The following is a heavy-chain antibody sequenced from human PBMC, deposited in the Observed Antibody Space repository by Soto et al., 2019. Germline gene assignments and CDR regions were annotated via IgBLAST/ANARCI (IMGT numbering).Heavy chain of an antibody. Sequence: ASLKVSGTASGYTFTSYAMHWVRKAPGQRLEWMGWINADNGNTKYSQKFQGRVTITRDTSASTAYMELSSLRSEDTAVYYCARGAPIAAVATNNYYYGMAVWGQGTTVPVS. CDR2: INADNGNT. CDR3: ARGAPIAAVATNNYYYGMAV. V-gene: IGHV1-3*01. J-gene: IGHJ6*02. D-gene: IGHD6-13*01. CDR1: GYTFTSYA.